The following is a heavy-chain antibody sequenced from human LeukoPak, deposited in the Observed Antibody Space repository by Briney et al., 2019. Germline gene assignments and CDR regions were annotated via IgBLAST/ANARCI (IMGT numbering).Heavy chain of an antibody. CDR2: INHSGST. Sequence: PSETLSLTCAVYGGSFSGYYWSWIRQPPGKGLEWIGEINHSGSTNYNPSLKSRVTISVDTSKNQFSLKLSSVTAADTAVYYCARARGRYCCSTSCYSNWFDPWGQGTLVTVSS. CDR1: GGSFSGYY. CDR3: ARARGRYCCSTSCYSNWFDP. D-gene: IGHD2-2*01. V-gene: IGHV4-34*01. J-gene: IGHJ5*02.